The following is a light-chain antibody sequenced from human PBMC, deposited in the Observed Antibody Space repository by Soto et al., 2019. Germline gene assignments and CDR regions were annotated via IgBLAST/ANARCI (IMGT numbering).Light chain of an antibody. CDR3: SSYTSVNLYV. CDR2: DVS. V-gene: IGLV2-14*01. J-gene: IGLJ1*01. CDR1: SSAIGGYTH. Sequence: QSVLTQPASVSGSPGQSISISCTGTSSAIGGYTHVSWYQQYAGKAPKLMIYDVSSRPSGVSYRFSGSKSGNTASLTISGLQAEDEADYYCSSYTSVNLYVFGTGTKVTDL.